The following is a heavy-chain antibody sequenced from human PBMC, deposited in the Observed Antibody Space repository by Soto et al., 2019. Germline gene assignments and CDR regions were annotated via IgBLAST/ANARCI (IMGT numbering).Heavy chain of an antibody. J-gene: IGHJ4*02. CDR1: GFTFSSYG. CDR2: ISYDGSNK. V-gene: IGHV3-30*18. CDR3: AKDKARGGTMIVVVMDY. D-gene: IGHD3-22*01. Sequence: PGGSLRLSCAASGFTFSSYGMHWVRQAPGKGLEWVAVISYDGSNKYYADSVKGRFTISRDNSKNTLYLQMNSLRAEDTVVYYCAKDKARGGTMIVVVMDYWGQGTQVTVSS.